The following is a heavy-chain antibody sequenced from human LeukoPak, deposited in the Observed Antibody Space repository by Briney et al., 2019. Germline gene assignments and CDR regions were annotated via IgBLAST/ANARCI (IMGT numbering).Heavy chain of an antibody. D-gene: IGHD1-26*01. CDR1: GYTFTDYY. CDR2: INPNSGGT. V-gene: IGHV1-2*02. Sequence: GASVKVSCKASGYTFTDYYMHWVRQAPGQGLEWMGWINPNSGGTNYAQKFQGRVTMTRDTSISTAYMELSRLRSDDTAVYYCARDGSGSYYDAFDIWGQGTMVTVSS. CDR3: ARDGSGSYYDAFDI. J-gene: IGHJ3*02.